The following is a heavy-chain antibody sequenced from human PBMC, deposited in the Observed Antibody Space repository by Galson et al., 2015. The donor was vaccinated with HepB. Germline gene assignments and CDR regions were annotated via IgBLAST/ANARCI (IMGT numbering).Heavy chain of an antibody. Sequence: SLRLSCAASGFTFSSYAMSWVRQAPGKGLEWVSAISGSGGSTYYADSVKGRFTISRDNSKNTLYLQMNSLRAEDTAVYYCANVPPGNYGMDVWGLGTTVTVSS. V-gene: IGHV3-23*01. CDR2: ISGSGGST. CDR3: ANVPPGNYGMDV. J-gene: IGHJ6*02. CDR1: GFTFSSYA. D-gene: IGHD3-10*02.